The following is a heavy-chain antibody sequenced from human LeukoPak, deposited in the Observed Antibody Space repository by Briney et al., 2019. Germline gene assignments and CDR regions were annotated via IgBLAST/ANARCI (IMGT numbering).Heavy chain of an antibody. D-gene: IGHD1-26*01. Sequence: GGSLRLSCAASGFTFSSYAMHWVRQAPGKGLEWVAVISYDGSNKYYADSVKGRFTISRDNAKNSLYLQMNSLRAEDTALYFCAQWSRYFDYWGQGTLVTVSS. CDR1: GFTFSSYA. J-gene: IGHJ4*02. CDR3: AQWSRYFDY. V-gene: IGHV3-30*04. CDR2: ISYDGSNK.